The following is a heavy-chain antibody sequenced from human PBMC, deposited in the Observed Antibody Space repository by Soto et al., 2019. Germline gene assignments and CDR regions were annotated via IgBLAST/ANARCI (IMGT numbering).Heavy chain of an antibody. CDR3: AGSTWELSMAFDY. D-gene: IGHD1-26*01. Sequence: SVKVSCKASGGTFSSYAISWVRQAPGQGLEWMGGIIPIFGTANYAQKFQGRVTITADESTSTAYMELSSLRSEDTAVYYCAGSTWELSMAFDYWGQGTLVTGS. V-gene: IGHV1-69*13. CDR1: GGTFSSYA. J-gene: IGHJ4*02. CDR2: IIPIFGTA.